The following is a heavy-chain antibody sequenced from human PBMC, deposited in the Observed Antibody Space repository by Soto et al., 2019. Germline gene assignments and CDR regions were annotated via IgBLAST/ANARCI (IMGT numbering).Heavy chain of an antibody. CDR3: AADRGIAARPDYYYYYGMDV. D-gene: IGHD6-6*01. V-gene: IGHV1-58*01. Sequence: AASVKFSCKASGFTFTSSAVQWVRQARGQRLEWIGWIVVGSGNTNYAQKFQERVTITRDMSTSTAYMELSSLRSEDTAVYYCAADRGIAARPDYYYYYGMDVWGQGTTVTVSS. CDR1: GFTFTSSA. J-gene: IGHJ6*02. CDR2: IVVGSGNT.